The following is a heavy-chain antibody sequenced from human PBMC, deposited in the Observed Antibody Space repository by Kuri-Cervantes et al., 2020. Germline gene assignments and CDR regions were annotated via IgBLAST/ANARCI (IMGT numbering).Heavy chain of an antibody. CDR1: GGSFSGYY. Sequence: SETLSLTCAVYGGSFSGYYWSWIRQPPGKGLEWIGEINHSGSTNYNPSLKSRVTISVDTSKNQLSLKLSSVTAADTAVYYCARAGRYYYGSGSLPLDYWGQGTLVTVSS. V-gene: IGHV4-34*01. CDR2: INHSGST. J-gene: IGHJ4*02. CDR3: ARAGRYYYGSGSLPLDY. D-gene: IGHD3-10*01.